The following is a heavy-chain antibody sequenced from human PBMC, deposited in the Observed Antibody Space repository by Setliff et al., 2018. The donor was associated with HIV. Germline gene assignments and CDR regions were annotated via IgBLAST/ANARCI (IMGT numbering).Heavy chain of an antibody. CDR3: AKDGDMPFDY. CDR1: GYDVTRYW. V-gene: IGHV5-51*01. D-gene: IGHD2-2*01. Sequence: GESLKISCRASGYDVTRYWIGWVRQMPGQGLEWMGVIYPGDSDARYSPSFQGQVTISADKSISTAYLQMNSLRAEDTAVYYCAKDGDMPFDYWGQGTLVTVSS. J-gene: IGHJ4*02. CDR2: IYPGDSDA.